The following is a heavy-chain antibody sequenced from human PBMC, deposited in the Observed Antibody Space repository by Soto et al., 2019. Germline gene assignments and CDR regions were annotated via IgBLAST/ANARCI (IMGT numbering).Heavy chain of an antibody. Sequence: QVQLVQSGAEVKKPGSSVKVSCAASEGTFDSYTINWVRQAPGLGPEWMGRIIPMVGMVGYIQKFQGGVTLFADKSTSTAYIVLSSLRSEDTAVYYCATNYGSGSTHFDYWGQGTLVTVSS. CDR2: IIPMVGMV. D-gene: IGHD3-10*01. V-gene: IGHV1-69*02. CDR3: ATNYGSGSTHFDY. CDR1: EGTFDSYT. J-gene: IGHJ4*02.